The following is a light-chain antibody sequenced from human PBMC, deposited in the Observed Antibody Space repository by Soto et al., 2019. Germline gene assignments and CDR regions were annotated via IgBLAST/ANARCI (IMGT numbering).Light chain of an antibody. J-gene: IGLJ1*01. CDR3: YSYAGSYIYYV. CDR2: EVN. V-gene: IGLV2-23*02. Sequence: QSALTQPASVSGSPGQSIAISCTGTSSDVGNYNLVSWYQQHPGKAPRLMIFEVNKRPSGVSDRFSGSKSGNTASLTISGLQADGEADYYCYSYAGSYIYYVFGAGTKLTVL. CDR1: SSDVGNYNL.